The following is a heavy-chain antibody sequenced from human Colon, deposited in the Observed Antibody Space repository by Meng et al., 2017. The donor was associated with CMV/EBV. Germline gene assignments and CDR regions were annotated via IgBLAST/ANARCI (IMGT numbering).Heavy chain of an antibody. D-gene: IGHD5-18*01. CDR2: INTKSGDP. CDR3: ARGGYSIGWAHDY. V-gene: IGHV7-4-1*02. CDR1: GYTLSTYA. J-gene: IGHJ4*02. Sequence: KASGYTLSTYAMNWVRQAPGQGPEWMGWINTKSGDPTYAQAFIGRFVFSLDTSVSTAYLQISSLKAEDTAVYYCARGGYSIGWAHDYWGQGTLVTVSS.